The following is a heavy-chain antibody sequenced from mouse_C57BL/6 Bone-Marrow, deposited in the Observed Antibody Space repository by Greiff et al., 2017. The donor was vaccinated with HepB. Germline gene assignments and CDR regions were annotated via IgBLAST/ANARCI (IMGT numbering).Heavy chain of an antibody. Sequence: VQLQQSGAELVRPGASVTLSCKASGYTFTDYEMHWVKQTPVHGLEWIGAIDPETGGTAYNQKFKGKAILTADKSSSTAYMELRSLTSEDSAVYYCTRGGLYPSWFAYWGQGTLVTVSA. CDR3: TRGGLYPSWFAY. D-gene: IGHD2-4*01. CDR2: IDPETGGT. V-gene: IGHV1-15*01. J-gene: IGHJ3*01. CDR1: GYTFTDYE.